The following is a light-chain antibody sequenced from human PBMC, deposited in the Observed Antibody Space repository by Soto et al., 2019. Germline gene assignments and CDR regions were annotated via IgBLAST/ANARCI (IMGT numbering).Light chain of an antibody. CDR1: QGIGNS. J-gene: IGKJ4*01. V-gene: IGKV1-8*01. CDR2: DAS. Sequence: AIRMTQSPSSFPASTGDNVTITCRASQGIGNSLAWYQQKPGKAPNLLIYDASTLQSGVPARFSGSGSGSDFTLTITSLQSEDFATYYCQHYYNYPLTFGGGTKVEIK. CDR3: QHYYNYPLT.